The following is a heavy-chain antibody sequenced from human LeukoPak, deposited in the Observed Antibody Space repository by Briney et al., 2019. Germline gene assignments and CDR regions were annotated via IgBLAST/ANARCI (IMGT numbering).Heavy chain of an antibody. D-gene: IGHD2-21*01. J-gene: IGHJ4*02. CDR2: ISGNSADI. V-gene: IGHV3-21*01. CDR1: GFAFKSFC. Sequence: PGGALRLSCGASGFAFKSFCMSWGRQAPGGGLEWVSSISGNSADINNADSLKGRFTISRDNAKNSLYLQLNSLTVEDTAVYYCARLDWRGYWGQGTLVTVSS. CDR3: ARLDWRGY.